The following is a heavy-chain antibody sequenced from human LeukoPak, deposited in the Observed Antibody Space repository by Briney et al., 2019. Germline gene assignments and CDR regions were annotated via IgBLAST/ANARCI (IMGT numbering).Heavy chain of an antibody. D-gene: IGHD4-17*01. CDR3: AKGDGRGDYEKNFDY. J-gene: IGHJ4*02. CDR1: GFTFSSYG. CDR2: ISYDGSNK. V-gene: IGHV3-30*18. Sequence: PGRSLRLSCAASGFTFSSYGMHWVRKAPGKGLEWVAVISYDGSNKYYADSVKGRFTISRDNSKNTLYLQMNSLRAEDTAVYYCAKGDGRGDYEKNFDYWGQGTLVTVSS.